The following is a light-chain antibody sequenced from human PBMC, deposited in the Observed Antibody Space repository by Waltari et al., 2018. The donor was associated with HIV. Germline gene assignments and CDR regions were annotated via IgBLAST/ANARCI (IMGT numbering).Light chain of an antibody. CDR2: GAS. Sequence: EIVMTQSPATLSVSPGERATLSCRTSQSVSRNLAWYQQKPGQDPRLLIYGASTRATDIPARFSGSGSGTEFTLTISSLQSEDFAVYHCQQYNNWPLTFGGGTKVEIK. V-gene: IGKV3-15*01. CDR3: QQYNNWPLT. CDR1: QSVSRN. J-gene: IGKJ4*01.